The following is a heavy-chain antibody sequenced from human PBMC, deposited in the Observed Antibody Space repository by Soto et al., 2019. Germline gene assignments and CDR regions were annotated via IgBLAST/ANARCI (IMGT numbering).Heavy chain of an antibody. Sequence: LRLSCAASGFTFSTYWMHWVRQAPGKGLVWVSRIKSDGSSTSYADSVKGRFTISRENAKNTLYLQMNSLRVEDTAVYYCARSDWFDPWGQGTLITVSS. CDR2: IKSDGSST. CDR3: ARSDWFDP. J-gene: IGHJ5*02. CDR1: GFTFSTYW. V-gene: IGHV3-74*01.